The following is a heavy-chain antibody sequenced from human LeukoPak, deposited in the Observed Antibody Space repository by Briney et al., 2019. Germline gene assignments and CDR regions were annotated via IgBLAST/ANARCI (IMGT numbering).Heavy chain of an antibody. CDR2: IRYDGSNK. J-gene: IGHJ5*02. D-gene: IGHD2-2*01. CDR3: AKEHIVVVPAAGFDP. Sequence: PGGSLRLSCAASGFTFSSYGMHWVRQAPGKGLEWVAFIRYDGSNKYYADSVKGRFTISRDNSKNTLYLQMNSLRAEDTAVYYCAKEHIVVVPAAGFDPWGQGTLVTVSS. V-gene: IGHV3-30*02. CDR1: GFTFSSYG.